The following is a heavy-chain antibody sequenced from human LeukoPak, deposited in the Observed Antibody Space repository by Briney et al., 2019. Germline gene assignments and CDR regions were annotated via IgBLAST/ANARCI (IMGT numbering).Heavy chain of an antibody. V-gene: IGHV3-73*01. Sequence: GGSLRLSCADSGFTFSDSAIHWVPQASGKGLEWVGRIRSKANSYATAYAASVKGRFTISRDDSKNTAHLQMNSLKTEDTAVYYCTTILFYWGQGTLVTVSS. D-gene: IGHD2/OR15-2a*01. J-gene: IGHJ4*02. CDR1: GFTFSDSA. CDR2: IRSKANSYAT. CDR3: TTILFY.